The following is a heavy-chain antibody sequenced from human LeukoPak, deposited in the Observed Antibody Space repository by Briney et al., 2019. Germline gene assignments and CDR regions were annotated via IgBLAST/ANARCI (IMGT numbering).Heavy chain of an antibody. D-gene: IGHD2-2*01. CDR3: AKEGCSSTSCSFPYYYYYYMDV. V-gene: IGHV3-30*02. CDR2: IRYDGSNK. CDR1: GFTFSSYG. Sequence: GGSLRLSCAASGFTFSSYGMHWVRQAPGKGLEWVAFIRYDGSNKYYADSVKGRFTISRDNSKNTLYLQMNSLRAGDTAVYYCAKEGCSSTSCSFPYYYYYYMDVWGKGTTVTISS. J-gene: IGHJ6*03.